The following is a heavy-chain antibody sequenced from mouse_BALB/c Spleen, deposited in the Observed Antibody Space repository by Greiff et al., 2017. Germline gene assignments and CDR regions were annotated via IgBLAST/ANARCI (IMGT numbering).Heavy chain of an antibody. CDR2: ISNSGST. J-gene: IGHJ4*01. V-gene: IGHV3-2*02. CDR3: ARNGGYCGDYAMDY. CDR1: GYSITSDYA. D-gene: IGHD2-3*01. Sequence: EVQLVESGPGLVKPSQSLSLTCTVTGYSITSDYAWNWLRQFPGNKLEWMGEISNSGSTSYNPSLKSRISITRDTSKNQFFLQLNSVTTEDTATYYCARNGGYCGDYAMDYWGQGTSVTVSS.